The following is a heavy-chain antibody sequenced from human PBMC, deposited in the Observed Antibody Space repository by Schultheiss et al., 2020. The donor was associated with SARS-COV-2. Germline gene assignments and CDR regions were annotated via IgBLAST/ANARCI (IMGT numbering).Heavy chain of an antibody. CDR2: INPNSGGT. D-gene: IGHD6-6*01. CDR1: GYTFTGYY. J-gene: IGHJ4*02. Sequence: GGSLRLSCKASGYTFTGYYMHWVRQAPGQGLEWMGWINPNSGGTNYAQKFQGWVTMTRDTSISTAYMELSRLRSDDTAVYYCARGRQLGYYFDYWGQGTLVTVSS. V-gene: IGHV1-2*04. CDR3: ARGRQLGYYFDY.